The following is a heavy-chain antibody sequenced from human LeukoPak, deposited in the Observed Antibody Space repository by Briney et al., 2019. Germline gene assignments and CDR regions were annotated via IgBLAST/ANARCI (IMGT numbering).Heavy chain of an antibody. Sequence: SVKVSCKASGGTFSSYAISWVRQAPGQGLEWMGRIIPIFGTANYAQKFQGRVTITMDESTSTAYMELSSLRSEDTAVYCCAREDYYDSSGYSDYWGQGTLVTVSS. CDR3: AREDYYDSSGYSDY. D-gene: IGHD3-22*01. CDR2: IIPIFGTA. J-gene: IGHJ4*02. V-gene: IGHV1-69*05. CDR1: GGTFSSYA.